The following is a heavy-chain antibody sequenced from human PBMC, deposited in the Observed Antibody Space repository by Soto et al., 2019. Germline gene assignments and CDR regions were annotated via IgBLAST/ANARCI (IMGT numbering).Heavy chain of an antibody. D-gene: IGHD3-3*01. CDR3: ARGFYTDY. V-gene: IGHV1-2*02. Sequence: ASVKVSCKASGYTFTGYHMHWVRQAPGQGVEWMGWIIPSSGSTNYADSVRGRFTISRDNAKNSVHLQMNSLRVEDTAVYYCARGFYTDYWGQGALVTVSS. J-gene: IGHJ4*02. CDR2: IIPSSGST. CDR1: GYTFTGYH.